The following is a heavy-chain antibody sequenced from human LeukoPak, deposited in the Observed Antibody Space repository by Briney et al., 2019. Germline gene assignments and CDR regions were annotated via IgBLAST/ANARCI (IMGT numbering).Heavy chain of an antibody. CDR2: IYYSGST. CDR3: ARLVATSPRFDY. CDR1: GGSSSSSSYY. D-gene: IGHD5-12*01. Sequence: SETLSLTCTVSGGSSSSSSYYWGWIRQPPGKGLEWIGSIYYSGSTYYNPSPKSRVTISVDTSKNQFSLKLSSVTAADTAVYYCARLVATSPRFDYWGQGTLVTVSS. J-gene: IGHJ4*02. V-gene: IGHV4-39*01.